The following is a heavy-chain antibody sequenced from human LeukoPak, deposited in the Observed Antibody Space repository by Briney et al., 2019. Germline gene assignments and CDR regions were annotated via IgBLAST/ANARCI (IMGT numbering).Heavy chain of an antibody. D-gene: IGHD4-23*01. V-gene: IGHV4-4*09. J-gene: IGHJ4*02. CDR2: ISHSGNT. Sequence: SETLSLTCTVSGGSISSYYWSWIRQPPGKGLEWIGYISHSGNTYYNPSLKSRVTISLDTSKNQFSLKSTSMTAADRAVYYCARYYGGHSNFDYWGQGTLVTVSS. CDR3: ARYYGGHSNFDY. CDR1: GGSISSYY.